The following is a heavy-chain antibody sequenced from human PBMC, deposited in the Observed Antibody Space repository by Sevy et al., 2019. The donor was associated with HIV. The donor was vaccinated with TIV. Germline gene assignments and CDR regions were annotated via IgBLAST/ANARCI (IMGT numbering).Heavy chain of an antibody. D-gene: IGHD6-25*01. Sequence: SETLSLTCTVSGDSIISSRWWSWFRQSPGKGLEWIGDMYHRGTTNYSPSLKNRVIMSVDKSKNQFSLKLTSVTAEDTAVYYCAAAAGTDILGYYFDSWGQGIPVTVSS. J-gene: IGHJ4*02. V-gene: IGHV4-4*02. CDR3: AAAAGTDILGYYFDS. CDR2: MYHRGTT. CDR1: GDSIISSRW.